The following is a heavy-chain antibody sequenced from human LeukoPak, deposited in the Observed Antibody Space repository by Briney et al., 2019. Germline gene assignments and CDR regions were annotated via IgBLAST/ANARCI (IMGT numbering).Heavy chain of an antibody. CDR3: AKDARRTSGWYFFDY. J-gene: IGHJ4*02. D-gene: IGHD6-19*01. CDR2: ISDSGSIT. V-gene: IGHV3-23*01. CDR1: GFAFSSQA. Sequence: GASLRLSCAASGFAFSSQAMGWVRQAPGKGLEWVSVISDSGSITYYADSVKGRFTISRDNSKNTLFLQMNSLRAEDTAVYYCAKDARRTSGWYFFDYWGQGTLVTVSS.